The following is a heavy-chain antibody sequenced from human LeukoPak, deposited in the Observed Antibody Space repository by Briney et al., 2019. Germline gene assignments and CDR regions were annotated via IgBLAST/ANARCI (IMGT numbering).Heavy chain of an antibody. CDR2: ISTSSSYI. CDR3: ARVSGTFGELY. D-gene: IGHD3-10*01. Sequence: WGSLRLSCAASGFTFSSYSMNWVRQAPGKGLEWVSSISTSSSYIYYADSVKGRLTISRDNAKNSLYLQMNSLRAEDTAVYYCARVSGTFGELYWGQGTLVTVSS. V-gene: IGHV3-21*01. CDR1: GFTFSSYS. J-gene: IGHJ4*02.